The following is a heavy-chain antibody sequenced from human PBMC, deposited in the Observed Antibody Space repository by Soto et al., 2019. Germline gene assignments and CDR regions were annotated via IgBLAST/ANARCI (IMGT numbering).Heavy chain of an antibody. CDR3: ASTTDQYYYERGYGMDV. CDR2: IYYSGST. Sequence: QVQLQESGPGLVKPSQTLSLTCTVSGGSISSGGYYWSWIRQHPGKGLEWIGYIYYSGSTYYNPSLKIRVTISVDTSKNQFSLKLSSVTAADTAVYYCASTTDQYYYERGYGMDVWGQGTTVTVSS. CDR1: GGSISSGGYY. J-gene: IGHJ6*02. D-gene: IGHD3-22*01. V-gene: IGHV4-31*03.